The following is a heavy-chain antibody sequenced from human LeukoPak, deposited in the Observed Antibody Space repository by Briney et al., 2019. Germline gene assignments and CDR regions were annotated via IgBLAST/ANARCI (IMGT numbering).Heavy chain of an antibody. CDR3: SRQLYTPMIPFDY. CDR2: VSYSGNT. J-gene: IGHJ4*02. Sequence: SETLSLTCTLSGGAIGQYYWGWTRQPPGKGLEWIGYVSYSGNTNYNPSLKSRVTASVDSSKNQFALKLSSVTAAEPAVYYCSRQLYTPMIPFDYWGQGILVTVS. D-gene: IGHD5-18*01. CDR1: GGAIGQYY. V-gene: IGHV4-59*08.